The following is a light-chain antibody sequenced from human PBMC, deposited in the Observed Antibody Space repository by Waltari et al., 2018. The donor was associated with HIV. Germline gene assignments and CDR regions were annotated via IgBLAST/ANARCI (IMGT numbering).Light chain of an antibody. J-gene: IGLJ2*01. CDR3: CSYANSSTV. CDR2: EGS. CDR1: SSDVGNYNP. Sequence: QSALTQFASVSGSPGQSITISCTGTSSDVGNYNPVSWYQQHPDKAPKLMIYEGSKRPSGVSNRFSGSKSGNTASLTISGLQAEDEADYYCCSYANSSTVFGGGTKVTVL. V-gene: IGLV2-23*01.